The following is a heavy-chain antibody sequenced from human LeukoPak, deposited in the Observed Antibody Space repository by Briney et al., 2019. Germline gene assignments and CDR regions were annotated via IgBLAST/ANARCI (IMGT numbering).Heavy chain of an antibody. V-gene: IGHV4-34*01. CDR2: INHSGST. CDR1: GGSFSGYY. J-gene: IGHJ3*02. Sequence: SETLSLTCAVYGGSFSGYYWSWIRQPPGKGLEWIGEINHSGSTNYNPSLKSRATISVDTSKNQFSLKLSSVTAADTAVYYCARGSVYCSGGSCYSYAFDIWGQGTMVTVSS. D-gene: IGHD2-15*01. CDR3: ARGSVYCSGGSCYSYAFDI.